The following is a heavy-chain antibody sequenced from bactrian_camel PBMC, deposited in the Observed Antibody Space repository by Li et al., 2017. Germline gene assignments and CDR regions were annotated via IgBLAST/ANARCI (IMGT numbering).Heavy chain of an antibody. CDR2: IRASGAPR. V-gene: IGHV3-3*01. J-gene: IGHJ4*01. CDR1: GYTYTSKP. D-gene: IGHD3*01. CDR3: AADRLRCLGSRQKALDDSSYNY. Sequence: VQLVESGGGSVQAGGSLKLSCEMSGYTYTSKPCMGWFRQSPGKGREEVAEIRASGAPRYLVDSVGGRFTISSDNAKMTATLEMNSLKPEDTAMYYCAADRLRCLGSRQKALDDSSYNYWGQGTQVTVS.